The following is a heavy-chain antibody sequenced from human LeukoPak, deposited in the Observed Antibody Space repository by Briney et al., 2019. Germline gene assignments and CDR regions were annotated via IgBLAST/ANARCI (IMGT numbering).Heavy chain of an antibody. CDR2: IRSKRSGGT. D-gene: IGHD2-15*01. V-gene: IGHV3-49*04. Sequence: AGRSLRLSCSGSGFSLGDYGINWVRQAPGKGLEWGGFIRSKRSGGTEYGAPVNGRIIISRDDAKNIVYLEMDSLRTEDTAVYYCNRWHIGGVSYSNVWGPGTLVTVSS. J-gene: IGHJ4*02. CDR1: GFSLGDYG. CDR3: NRWHIGGVSYSNV.